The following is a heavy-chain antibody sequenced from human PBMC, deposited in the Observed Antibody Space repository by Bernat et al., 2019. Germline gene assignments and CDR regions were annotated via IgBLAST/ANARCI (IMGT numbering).Heavy chain of an antibody. D-gene: IGHD3-10*01. V-gene: IGHV3-23*01. Sequence: EVQLLESGGGLVQPGGSLRLSCAASGFTFSSYAMSWVRQAPGKGLEWVSAISGSGGSTYYADSVKGRFTISRDNSKNTLYLQMNSLRAEDMAVYYCAKVGYYGSGSYYNQRNWFDPWGQGTLVTVSS. CDR1: GFTFSSYA. J-gene: IGHJ5*02. CDR2: ISGSGGST. CDR3: AKVGYYGSGSYYNQRNWFDP.